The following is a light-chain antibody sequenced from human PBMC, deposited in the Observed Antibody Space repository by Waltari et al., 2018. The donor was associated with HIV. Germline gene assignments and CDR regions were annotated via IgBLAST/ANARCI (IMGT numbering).Light chain of an antibody. CDR2: EVT. Sequence: QSTLTQPASVSGSPGQSVTISCIGTASDFGTYKYVSWYQQHPGNVPKVIIYEVTSRPSGVSHRFSASKSGNTASLTISRLQPEDEAVYFCSTHTADHTLAFGGGTHLTVL. CDR3: STHTADHTLA. CDR1: ASDFGTYKY. J-gene: IGLJ3*02. V-gene: IGLV2-14*03.